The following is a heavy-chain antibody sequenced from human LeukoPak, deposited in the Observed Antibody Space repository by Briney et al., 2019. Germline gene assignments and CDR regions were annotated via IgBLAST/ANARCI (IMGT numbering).Heavy chain of an antibody. Sequence: SETLSLTCTVSGGSISSYYWSWIRQPPGKGLEWIGYIYYSGSTNYNPSLKSRVTISVDTSKNQFSLKLSSVTAADTAVYYCSAGTVDYYYYYGVDVWGQGTTVTVSS. J-gene: IGHJ6*02. V-gene: IGHV4-59*08. D-gene: IGHD6-13*01. CDR3: SAGTVDYYYYYGVDV. CDR2: IYYSGST. CDR1: GGSISSYY.